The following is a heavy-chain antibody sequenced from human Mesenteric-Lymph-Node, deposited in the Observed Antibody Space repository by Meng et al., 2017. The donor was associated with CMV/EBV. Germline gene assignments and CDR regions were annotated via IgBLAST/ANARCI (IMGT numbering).Heavy chain of an antibody. CDR2: INHSGVP. CDR1: GGSFSGYY. V-gene: IGHV4-34*01. D-gene: IGHD2-15*01. CDR3: ARGSDIPVNNY. J-gene: IGHJ4*02. Sequence: QVQLQQWGAGLLKPSETLSLTCAVSGGSFSGYYWSWIRQPPGKGLEWIGEINHSGVPNYNSSLKSRVTISLDRSKNQFSLKLSSVTAEDTAVYYCARGSDIPVNNYWGQGTLVTVSS.